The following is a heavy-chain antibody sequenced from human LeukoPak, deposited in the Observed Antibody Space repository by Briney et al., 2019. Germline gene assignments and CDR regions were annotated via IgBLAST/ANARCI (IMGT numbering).Heavy chain of an antibody. CDR2: IYPGDSDT. V-gene: IGHV5-51*01. CDR1: GYSFTSYW. Sequence: AASLKLSCKGFGYSFTSYWIGWVRQMPGHRLEWLGIIYPGDSDTRYSPSFEGQVPISADKSISTAYLQLSSLKASDTAMYYCARLWFGECWFDPWGQGTLVTVSS. D-gene: IGHD3-10*01. CDR3: ARLWFGECWFDP. J-gene: IGHJ5*02.